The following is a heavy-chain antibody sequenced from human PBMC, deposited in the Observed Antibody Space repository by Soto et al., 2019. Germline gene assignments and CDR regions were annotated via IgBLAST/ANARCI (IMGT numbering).Heavy chain of an antibody. V-gene: IGHV3-23*01. CDR2: ISGDGIST. J-gene: IGHJ6*02. CDR1: GFTFSSFA. Sequence: EVQLLESGGGLEQPGGSLRLSCAVSGFTFSSFAMTWVRQAPGKGLEWVSGISGDGISTYYTDSVKGRFTISRDNSKNTLYLQMNSLRVEDTAVYFCAREVWRTVTTVAGDHYYYDGMDVWGQGTTVTVSS. D-gene: IGHD4-17*01. CDR3: AREVWRTVTTVAGDHYYYDGMDV.